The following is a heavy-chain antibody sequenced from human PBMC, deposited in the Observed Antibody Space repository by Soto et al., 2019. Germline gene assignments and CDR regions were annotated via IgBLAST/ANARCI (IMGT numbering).Heavy chain of an antibody. V-gene: IGHV1-69*01. CDR1: GGTFSRYP. J-gene: IGHJ6*02. D-gene: IGHD3-16*01. CDR3: ARGGHITNNGTAV. CDR2: IIPFFGTS. Sequence: QVQLVQSGAEVKKPGSSVKVSCEASGGTFSRYPINWVRQAPGQGLEWMGEIIPFFGTSNYAQKFQGRVTITADDPTSTAYRELRSPRSEDTAGYYWARGGHITNNGTAVWGQGATVTVAS.